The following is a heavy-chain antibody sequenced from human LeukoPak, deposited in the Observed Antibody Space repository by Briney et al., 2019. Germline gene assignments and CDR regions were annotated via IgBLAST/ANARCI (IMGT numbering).Heavy chain of an antibody. V-gene: IGHV3-23*01. Sequence: PGGSLRLSSAASGFTFSSYAMSWVRQAPGKGLEWVSAISGSGGSTYYADSVKGRFTISRDNSKNTLYLQMNSLRAEDTAVYYCAKVLRSSGYYYDNYYYYGMDVWGQGTTVTVSS. CDR2: ISGSGGST. D-gene: IGHD3-22*01. J-gene: IGHJ6*02. CDR3: AKVLRSSGYYYDNYYYYGMDV. CDR1: GFTFSSYA.